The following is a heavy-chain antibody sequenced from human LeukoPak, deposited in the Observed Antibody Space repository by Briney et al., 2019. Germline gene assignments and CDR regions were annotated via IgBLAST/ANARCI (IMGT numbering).Heavy chain of an antibody. CDR3: ARGRRSIAALSFDY. CDR1: GYTFTGYY. V-gene: IGHV1-2*02. J-gene: IGHJ4*02. CDR2: INPNSGGT. Sequence: GSVKVSCKASGYTFTGYYMHWVRQAPGQGLEWMGWINPNSGGTNYAQKFQGRVTMTRDTSISTAYMELSRLRSDDTAVYYCARGRRSIAALSFDYWGQGTLVTVSP. D-gene: IGHD6-6*01.